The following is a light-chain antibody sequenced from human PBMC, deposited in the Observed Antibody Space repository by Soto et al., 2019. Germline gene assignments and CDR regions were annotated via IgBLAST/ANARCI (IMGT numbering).Light chain of an antibody. Sequence: QSVLTQPPSVSGAPGQRVTISCTGSSSSIGAGYDVHWYHQLPGAAPKLLVSGNNNRPSGVPDRFSASKSGTSASLAITGLQTEDEAQYCCQSYDSRLTAYVFGTVTKLTVL. CDR1: SSSIGAGYD. CDR2: GNN. V-gene: IGLV1-40*01. J-gene: IGLJ1*01. CDR3: QSYDSRLTAYV.